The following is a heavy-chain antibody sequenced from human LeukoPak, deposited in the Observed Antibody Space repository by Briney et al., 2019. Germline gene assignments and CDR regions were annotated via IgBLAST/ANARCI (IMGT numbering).Heavy chain of an antibody. CDR1: GFTFSSYA. CDR3: AREKNDIVLTSYYFDY. J-gene: IGHJ4*02. D-gene: IGHD5-12*01. CDR2: ISGSGGST. Sequence: GGSLRLSCAASGFTFSSYAMSWVRQAPGKGLEWVSAISGSGGSTYYADSVKGRFTISRDNSKNTLYLQMNSLRAEDTAVYYCAREKNDIVLTSYYFDYWGQGTLVTVSS. V-gene: IGHV3-23*01.